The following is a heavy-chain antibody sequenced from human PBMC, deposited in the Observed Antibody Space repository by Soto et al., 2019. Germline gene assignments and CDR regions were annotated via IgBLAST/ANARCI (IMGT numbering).Heavy chain of an antibody. V-gene: IGHV4-59*01. J-gene: IGHJ6*02. CDR2: IDYIYDSGST. Sequence: KTSETLSLTFTVSGGSISSCYWSWIRQSPQKGLEWILYIDYIYDSGSTNYNPSLKSRVTISVHTSKNQLSLKLSSVTAADTAVYYCARGTSSSYYAYYGMRXWGQGTTFTVS. CDR1: GGSISSCY. CDR3: ARGTSSSYYAYYGMRX. D-gene: IGHD3-22*01.